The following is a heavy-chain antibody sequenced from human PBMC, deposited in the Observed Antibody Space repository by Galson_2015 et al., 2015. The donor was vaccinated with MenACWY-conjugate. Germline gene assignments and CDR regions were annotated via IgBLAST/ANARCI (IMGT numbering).Heavy chain of an antibody. V-gene: IGHV3-23*01. J-gene: IGHJ4*02. CDR2: FSGSSGSGGST. Sequence: SLRLSCAASGFTFSSYAMSWVRQAPGKGLEWVSGFSGSSGSGGSTYYADSVRGRFTISRDNSKNTLYLHMNSLRVDDTAVYYCAKGVSTVPPDRLDYWGQGTLVTASS. D-gene: IGHD4-17*01. CDR1: GFTFSSYA. CDR3: AKGVSTVPPDRLDY.